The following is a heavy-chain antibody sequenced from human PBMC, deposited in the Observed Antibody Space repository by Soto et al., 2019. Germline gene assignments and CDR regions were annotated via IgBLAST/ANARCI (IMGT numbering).Heavy chain of an antibody. Sequence: PSETLSLTCTVSGGYISSYYWSWIRQPPGKGLEWIGYIYYSGSTNYNPSLKSRVTISVDTSKNQFSLKLSSVTAADTAVYYCARVWGGAFDFWGQGTMVTVSS. CDR3: ARVWGGAFDF. D-gene: IGHD3-10*01. V-gene: IGHV4-59*01. CDR2: IYYSGST. CDR1: GGYISSYY. J-gene: IGHJ3*01.